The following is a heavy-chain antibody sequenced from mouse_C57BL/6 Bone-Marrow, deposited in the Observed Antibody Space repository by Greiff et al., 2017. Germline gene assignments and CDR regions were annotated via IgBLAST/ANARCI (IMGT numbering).Heavy chain of an antibody. J-gene: IGHJ3*01. CDR3: ARTYYSNPAWFAY. CDR1: GFTFSDYG. D-gene: IGHD2-5*01. V-gene: IGHV5-15*01. CDR2: IRTLAYSI. Sequence: EVQGVESGGGLVQPGGSLKLSCAASGFTFSDYGMAWVRQAPRQGPEWVAFIRTLAYSIYYADTVTGQFTISRENAKNTLYLEMSSLRSEDTAMYYCARTYYSNPAWFAYWGQGTLVTVSA.